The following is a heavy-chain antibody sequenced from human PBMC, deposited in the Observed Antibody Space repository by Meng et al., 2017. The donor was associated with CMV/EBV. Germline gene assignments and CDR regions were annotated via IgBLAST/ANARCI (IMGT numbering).Heavy chain of an antibody. CDR1: GGFFRGFF. CDR2: IYSTGGT. V-gene: IGHV4-4*07. Sequence: QGHLQGSGHGLVKPPETLSRLCCVSGGFFRGFFWTWIRQHAGKGLEWIGRIYSTGGTNYNPSFESRVTISLDGSNNQFSLKLNYVTAADTAIYYCARERGDDSGYNFDSWGQGTLVTVSS. D-gene: IGHD3-22*01. CDR3: ARERGDDSGYNFDS. J-gene: IGHJ4*02.